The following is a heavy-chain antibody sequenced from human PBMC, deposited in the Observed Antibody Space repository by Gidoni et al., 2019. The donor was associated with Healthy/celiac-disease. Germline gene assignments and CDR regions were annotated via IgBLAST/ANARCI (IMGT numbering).Heavy chain of an antibody. J-gene: IGHJ6*02. CDR3: AKDHRIAAAGTYYYYGMDV. CDR2: ISYDGSNK. CDR1: GFNFSSYG. Sequence: QVQLVESGGGVVQPGRSLRLSCAASGFNFSSYGMHWVRQATGKGLEWVAVISYDGSNKYYADSVKGRFTISRDNSKNTLYLQMNSLRAEDTAVYYCAKDHRIAAAGTYYYYGMDVWGQGTTVTVSS. D-gene: IGHD6-13*01. V-gene: IGHV3-30*18.